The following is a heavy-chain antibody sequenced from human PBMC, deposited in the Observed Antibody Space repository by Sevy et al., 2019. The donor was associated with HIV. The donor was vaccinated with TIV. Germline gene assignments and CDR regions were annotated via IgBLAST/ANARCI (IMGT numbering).Heavy chain of an antibody. CDR1: GYTFTNFG. J-gene: IGHJ6*03. D-gene: IGHD2-2*01. Sequence: ASVKVSCKASGYTFTNFGINWVRQAPGQGLEWMGWITSDNGNTKYAQKFQGRLTMTRDTFTSTAYLDLRSLRSDDTAVYYWGGARTAEYCTSAGCYWRHMDVWGKGTTVTVSS. CDR2: ITSDNGNT. CDR3: GGARTAEYCTSAGCYWRHMDV. V-gene: IGHV1-18*01.